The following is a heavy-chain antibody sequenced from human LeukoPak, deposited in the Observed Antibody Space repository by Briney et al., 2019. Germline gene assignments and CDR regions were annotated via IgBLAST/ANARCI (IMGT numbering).Heavy chain of an antibody. CDR1: RFTFSTYA. Sequence: AGGSLRLSCAASRFTFSTYAMSWVRQAPGKGLEWVSAISGNGASTYYADSVKGRFTISRDNSKSTLFLQMNSLRAEDTAVYYCARPHSMEAFDIWGQGTMVTVSS. J-gene: IGHJ3*02. CDR3: ARPHSMEAFDI. CDR2: ISGNGAST. D-gene: IGHD3-3*01. V-gene: IGHV3-23*01.